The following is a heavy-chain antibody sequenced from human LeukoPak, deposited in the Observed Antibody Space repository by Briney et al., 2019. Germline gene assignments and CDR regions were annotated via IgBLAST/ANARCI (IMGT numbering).Heavy chain of an antibody. CDR2: ISVYNGNT. D-gene: IGHD1-1*01. Sequence: ASVKVSCKASGYTFTSYGISWVRQAPGQGLEGMGWISVYNGNTNYAQKLQGRVTMTTDTSTSTAYMELRSLRSDDTAVYYCARDQLSRGVWFDPWGQGTLVTVSS. J-gene: IGHJ5*02. CDR1: GYTFTSYG. V-gene: IGHV1-18*01. CDR3: ARDQLSRGVWFDP.